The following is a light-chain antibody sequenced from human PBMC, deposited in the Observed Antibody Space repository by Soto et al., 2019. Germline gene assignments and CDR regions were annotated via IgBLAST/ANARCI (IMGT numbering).Light chain of an antibody. CDR1: SSNNGSNY. CDR2: RNN. V-gene: IGLV1-47*01. Sequence: QSVLTQPPSASGTPGQRATIPCCSSSSNNGSNYVYWYQQLPGTAPKLLIYRNNQRPSGVPDRFSGSKSGTSASLAISGLRSEDEADYYCAAWDDSLSGSYVFGTGTKVTGL. J-gene: IGLJ1*01. CDR3: AAWDDSLSGSYV.